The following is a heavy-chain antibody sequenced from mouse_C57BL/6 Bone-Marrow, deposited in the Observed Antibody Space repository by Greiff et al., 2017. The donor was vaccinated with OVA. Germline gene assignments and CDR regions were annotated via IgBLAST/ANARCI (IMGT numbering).Heavy chain of an antibody. CDR2: ISNGGGST. V-gene: IGHV5-12*01. J-gene: IGHJ3*01. D-gene: IGHD4-1*01. CDR3: ARHNWGFAY. Sequence: DVKLVESGGGLVQPGGSLKLSCAASGFTFSDYYMYWVRQTPEKRLEWVAYISNGGGSTYYPDTVKGRFTISRDNAKNTLYLQMSRLKSEDTAMYYCARHNWGFAYWDQGTLVTVSA. CDR1: GFTFSDYY.